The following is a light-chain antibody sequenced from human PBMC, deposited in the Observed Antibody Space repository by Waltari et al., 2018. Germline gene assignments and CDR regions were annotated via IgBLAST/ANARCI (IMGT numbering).Light chain of an antibody. CDR2: DAS. Sequence: EIVLTQSPGTLSLSPGERATLSCRASPSVSRTLAWYQQKPGQAPRLLIYDASTRATGIADRFSGSGSGTDFSLTISRLESEDFAVYYCQKYGRLPATFGQGTKVEIK. J-gene: IGKJ1*01. V-gene: IGKV3-20*01. CDR3: QKYGRLPAT. CDR1: PSVSRT.